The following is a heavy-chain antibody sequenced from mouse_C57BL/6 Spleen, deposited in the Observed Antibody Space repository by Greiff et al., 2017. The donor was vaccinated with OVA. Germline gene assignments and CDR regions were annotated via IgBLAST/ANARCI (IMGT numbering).Heavy chain of an antibody. CDR3: ARNDRWGFAY. D-gene: IGHD1-1*02. CDR2: IWSGGST. V-gene: IGHV2-2*01. CDR1: GFSLTSYG. Sequence: VKLQESGPGLVQPSQSLSITCTVSGFSLTSYGVHWVRQSPGKGLEWLGVIWSGGSTDYNAAFISRLSISTDNSKSQVFFQMNSLQADDKAIYYCARNDRWGFAYWGQGTLVTVSA. J-gene: IGHJ3*01.